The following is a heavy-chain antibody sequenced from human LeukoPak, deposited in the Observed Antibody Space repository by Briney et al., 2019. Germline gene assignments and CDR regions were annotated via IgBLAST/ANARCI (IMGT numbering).Heavy chain of an antibody. Sequence: PSETLSLTCTVSGGSISGGDYYYSWIRQPPGKGLEWIGYIYYRGNTYYNPSLKSRVTMSLDTAKSQFSLNLSSVTAADTAVYYCARDMGPQITGTTRYFDLWGRGTLVTVSS. CDR1: GGSISGGDYY. CDR2: IYYRGNT. CDR3: ARDMGPQITGTTRYFDL. V-gene: IGHV4-30-4*01. D-gene: IGHD1-7*01. J-gene: IGHJ2*01.